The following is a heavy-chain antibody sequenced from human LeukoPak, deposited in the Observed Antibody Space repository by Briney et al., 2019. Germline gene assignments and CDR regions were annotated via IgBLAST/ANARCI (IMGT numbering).Heavy chain of an antibody. J-gene: IGHJ4*02. V-gene: IGHV1-2*04. Sequence: GASVKVSCKASGGTFSSYAISWVRQAPGQGLEWMGWINPNSGGTNYAQKFQGWVTMTRDTSISTAYMELSRLRSDDTAVYYCARTPNYYDSSGYYDYWGQGTLVTVSS. D-gene: IGHD3-22*01. CDR2: INPNSGGT. CDR3: ARTPNYYDSSGYYDY. CDR1: GGTFSSYA.